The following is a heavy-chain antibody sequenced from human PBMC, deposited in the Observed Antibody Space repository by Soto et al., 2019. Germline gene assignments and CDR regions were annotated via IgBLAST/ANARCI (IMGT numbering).Heavy chain of an antibody. CDR3: ARQGRGNGGYVDYYGMDV. V-gene: IGHV5-51*01. J-gene: IGHJ6*02. CDR1: GYSFTSYW. D-gene: IGHD5-12*01. CDR2: IYPGDSDT. Sequence: PGESLKISCKGSGYSFTSYWIGWVRQMPGKGLEWMGIIYPGDSDTRYSPSFQGQVTISADKSISTAYLQWSSLKASDTAMDYCARQGRGNGGYVDYYGMDVWGQGTTVTVSS.